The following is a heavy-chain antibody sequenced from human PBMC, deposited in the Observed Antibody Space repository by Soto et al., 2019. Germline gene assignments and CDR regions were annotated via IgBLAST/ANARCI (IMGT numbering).Heavy chain of an antibody. CDR3: ARWVSITGLDA. D-gene: IGHD3-16*01. CDR2: INSSGGTT. V-gene: IGHV3-64*01. CDR1: GFTFSNYA. Sequence: PGGSLRLSCAASGFTFSNYAMHWVRQAPGKGLEYVAAINSSGGTTYYANSVKGRFTISRDNSRNTLYLQVGSLRADDMAVYYCARWVSITGLDAWGQGTLVTVSS. J-gene: IGHJ5*02.